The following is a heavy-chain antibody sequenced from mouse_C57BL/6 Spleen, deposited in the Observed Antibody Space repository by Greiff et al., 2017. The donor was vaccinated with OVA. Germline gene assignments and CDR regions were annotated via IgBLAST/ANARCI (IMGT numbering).Heavy chain of an antibody. D-gene: IGHD1-1*01. CDR1: GFTFSDYG. J-gene: IGHJ2*01. CDR3: ARRGLCYYGSRAFDY. CDR2: ISSASSTL. V-gene: IGHV5-17*01. Sequence: EVQLVEPGGGLVKPGGSLKLSCAASGFTFSDYGMHWVRQAPEKGLEWVAYISSASSTLYYEDTVKGRFTISRATATNTLFLQMTSLRSEDTAVYYCARRGLCYYGSRAFDYWGQGTTLTVSS.